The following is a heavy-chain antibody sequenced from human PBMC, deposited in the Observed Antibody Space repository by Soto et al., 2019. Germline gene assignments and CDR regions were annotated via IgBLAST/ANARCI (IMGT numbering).Heavy chain of an antibody. J-gene: IGHJ4*02. CDR3: VRCLDVAGTSPPFEY. V-gene: IGHV3-74*01. CDR2: INSDGSNT. Sequence: PGGSLRLSCAVSGFTLRSHWMHWVRQAPGKGLVWVSRINSDGSNTAYADSVKGRFTVSRDNGQNTVYLQMNSLRAEDTAVYYCVRCLDVAGTSPPFEYWGQGTLVTVSS. D-gene: IGHD6-19*01. CDR1: GFTLRSHW.